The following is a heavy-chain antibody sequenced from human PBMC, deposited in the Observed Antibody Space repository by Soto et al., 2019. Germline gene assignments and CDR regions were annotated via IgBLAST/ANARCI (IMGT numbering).Heavy chain of an antibody. D-gene: IGHD6-19*01. J-gene: IGHJ4*02. V-gene: IGHV4-59*01. CDR2: TYYSGST. CDR1: GGCISSYY. CDR3: ASTAHSSGWYSGGFDY. Sequence: PSETLSLTCTVSGGCISSYYWSWIRQPPGKGLEWIGYTYYSGSTNYNPSLKSRVTISVDTSKNQFSLKLSSVTAADTAAYYCASTAHSSGWYSGGFDYWGQGTLVTVSS.